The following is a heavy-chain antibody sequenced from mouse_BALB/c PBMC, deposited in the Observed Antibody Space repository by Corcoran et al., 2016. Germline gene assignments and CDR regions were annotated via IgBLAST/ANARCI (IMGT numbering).Heavy chain of an antibody. CDR1: GYSITSGYY. CDR2: ISYDGSN. D-gene: IGHD2-3*01. CDR3: ALIYDGYYPFDY. V-gene: IGHV3-6*02. Sequence: DVQLQESGPGLVKPSQSLSLTCSVTGYSITSGYYWNWIRQFPGNKLEWMGYISYDGSNNYNPSLKNRISITRDTSKNQFFLKLNSVTTEDTATYYCALIYDGYYPFDYWGQGTTLTVSS. J-gene: IGHJ2*01.